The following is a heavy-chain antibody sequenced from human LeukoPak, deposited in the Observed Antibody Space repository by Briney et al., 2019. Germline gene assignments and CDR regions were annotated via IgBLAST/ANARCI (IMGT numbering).Heavy chain of an antibody. Sequence: SVKVSCKASGGTFSSYAISWVRQAPGQGLEWMGRIIPILGIANYAQKFQGRVTITADKSTSTAYMELSSLRSEDTAVYYCARDGGIVGVRDGMDVWAKGPRSPSP. CDR3: ARDGGIVGVRDGMDV. J-gene: IGHJ6*02. CDR1: GGTFSSYA. D-gene: IGHD1-26*01. V-gene: IGHV1-69*04. CDR2: IIPILGIA.